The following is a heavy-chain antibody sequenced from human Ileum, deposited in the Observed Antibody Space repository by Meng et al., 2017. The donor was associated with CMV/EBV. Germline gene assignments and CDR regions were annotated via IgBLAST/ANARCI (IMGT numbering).Heavy chain of an antibody. CDR1: GYSFANHW. CDR2: IYPDDSDT. CDR3: AKSITQCISSHCRVGAFDF. D-gene: IGHD1-14*01. J-gene: IGHJ4*02. V-gene: IGHV5-51*01. Sequence: LRLSWTGSGYSFANHWIVLVRQMPGKGLEWMGLIYPDDSDTKYSPSVQGQVTISADKSVNTAYLQWHSLKASDTATYYCAKSITQCISSHCRVGAFDFWAQGTLVTVSS.